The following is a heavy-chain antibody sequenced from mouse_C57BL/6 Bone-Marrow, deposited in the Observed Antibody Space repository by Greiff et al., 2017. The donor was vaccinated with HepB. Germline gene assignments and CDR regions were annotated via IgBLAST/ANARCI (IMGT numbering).Heavy chain of an antibody. J-gene: IGHJ3*01. CDR3: ASLYGLFAY. D-gene: IGHD1-1*01. CDR1: GFSLTSYG. V-gene: IGHV2-2*01. Sequence: VKLQESGPGLVQPSQSLSITCTVSGFSLTSYGVHWVRPSPGKGLEWLGVIWSGGSTDYNAAFISRLSISKDNSKSQVFFKMNSLQADDTAIYYCASLYGLFAYWGQGTLVTVSA. CDR2: IWSGGST.